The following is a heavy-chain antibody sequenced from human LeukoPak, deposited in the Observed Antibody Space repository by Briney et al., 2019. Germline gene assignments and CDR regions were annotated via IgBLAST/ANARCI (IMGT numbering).Heavy chain of an antibody. CDR1: GFTFSSSW. J-gene: IGHJ4*02. D-gene: IGHD3-22*01. CDR2: INWNGGST. CDR3: ARGPRTYYYDSLGDFDY. Sequence: GGSLRLSCEVSGFTFSSSWMTWVRQAPGKGLEWVSGINWNGGSTGYADSVKGRFTISRDNAKNSLYLQMNSLRAEDTALYYCARGPRTYYYDSLGDFDYWGQGTLVTVSS. V-gene: IGHV3-20*04.